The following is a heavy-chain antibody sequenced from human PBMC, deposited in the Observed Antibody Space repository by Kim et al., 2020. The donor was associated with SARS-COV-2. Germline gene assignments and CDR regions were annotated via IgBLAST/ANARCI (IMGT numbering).Heavy chain of an antibody. CDR3: ARTGGVGATNFDY. D-gene: IGHD1-26*01. CDR2: IYYSGST. Sequence: SETLSLTCTVSGGSISSSSYYWGWIRQPPGKGLEWIGSIYYSGSTYYNPSLKSRVTISVDTSKNQFSLKLSSVTAADTAVYYCARTGGVGATNFDYWGQG. CDR1: GGSISSSSYY. V-gene: IGHV4-39*01. J-gene: IGHJ4*02.